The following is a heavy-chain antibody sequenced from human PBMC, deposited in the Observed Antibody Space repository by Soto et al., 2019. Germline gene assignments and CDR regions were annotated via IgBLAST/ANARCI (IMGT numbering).Heavy chain of an antibody. CDR1: GFSLSTSGVG. D-gene: IGHD2-2*01. Sequence: SGPTLVNPTQTLTLTCTFSGFSLSTSGVGVGLIRQPPGKALEWLALIYWNDDKRYSPSLKSRLTITKDTSKNQVVLTMTNMDPVDTATYYCAHRQYCSSTSCYFPNYWGQGTLVTVSS. J-gene: IGHJ4*02. CDR3: AHRQYCSSTSCYFPNY. CDR2: IYWNDDK. V-gene: IGHV2-5*01.